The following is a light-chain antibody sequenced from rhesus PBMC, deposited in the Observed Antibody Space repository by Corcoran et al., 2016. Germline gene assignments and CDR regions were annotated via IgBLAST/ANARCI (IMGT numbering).Light chain of an antibody. CDR2: KAS. Sequence: DIQMTQSPSSLSASVGDTVTITCRASQSISSWLAWYQQKPGKAPKLLFYKASTLQSGVPSRVSVSGSGTDFTLNISSLQSEDFATYYCQQYSSSPLTFGGGTKVEIK. CDR3: QQYSSSPLT. J-gene: IGKJ4*01. CDR1: QSISSW. V-gene: IGKV1-22*01.